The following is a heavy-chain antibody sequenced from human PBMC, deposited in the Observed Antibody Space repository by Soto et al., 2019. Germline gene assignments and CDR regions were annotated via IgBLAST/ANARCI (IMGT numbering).Heavy chain of an antibody. J-gene: IGHJ6*02. V-gene: IGHV1-18*01. CDR2: ISAYNGDT. CDR3: AREGSWPYYYYGMDV. Sequence: EASVKVSCKASGYTFTTYGISCVRQAPGQGLEWMGWISAYNGDTKYAQNVQDRVSMTTDTPTSTAYMELRSLRSDDTAVYYCAREGSWPYYYYGMDVWGQGTTVTVSS. D-gene: IGHD6-13*01. CDR1: GYTFTTYG.